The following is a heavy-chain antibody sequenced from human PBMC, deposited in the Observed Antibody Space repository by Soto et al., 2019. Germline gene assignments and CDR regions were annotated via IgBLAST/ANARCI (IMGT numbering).Heavy chain of an antibody. D-gene: IGHD1-1*01. J-gene: IGHJ3*02. V-gene: IGHV3-49*03. CDR2: IRTAAYGGTR. CDR1: GFTFSDYP. Sequence: GGSLRLSCITSGFTFSDYPMSWFRQAPGKGLEWVAYIRTAAYGGTREYAASVRDRFTISRDDSESIASLQMNSLKTEDTAVYYCSRAVRLSGDAFDIWGQGTMVTVSS. CDR3: SRAVRLSGDAFDI.